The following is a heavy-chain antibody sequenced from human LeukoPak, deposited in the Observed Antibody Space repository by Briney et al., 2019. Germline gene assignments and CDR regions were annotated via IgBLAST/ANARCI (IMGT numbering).Heavy chain of an antibody. CDR1: GGSISSYY. J-gene: IGHJ3*02. CDR3: ASPKVGSSWYADAFDI. CDR2: IYTSGST. Sequence: SETLSLTCTVSGGSISSYYWSWIRQPAGKGLEWIGRIYTSGSTNYNPSLKSRVTMSVDTSKNQFSLKLSSVTAADTAVYYCASPKVGSSWYADAFDIWGQGTMVTVSS. V-gene: IGHV4-4*07. D-gene: IGHD6-13*01.